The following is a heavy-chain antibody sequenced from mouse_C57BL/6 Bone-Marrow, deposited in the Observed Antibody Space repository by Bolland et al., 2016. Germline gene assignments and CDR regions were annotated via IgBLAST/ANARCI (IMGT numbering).Heavy chain of an antibody. V-gene: IGHV10-1*01. Sequence: YATYYADSVKDRFTISRDDSESMLYLQMNNLKTEDTAMYYCMRRTTVVATEAMDYWGQGTS. CDR3: MRRTTVVATEAMDY. D-gene: IGHD1-1*01. CDR2: YAT. J-gene: IGHJ4*01.